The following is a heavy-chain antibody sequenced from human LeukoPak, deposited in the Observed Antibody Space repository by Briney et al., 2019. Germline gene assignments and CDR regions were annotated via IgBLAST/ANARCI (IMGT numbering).Heavy chain of an antibody. D-gene: IGHD6-19*01. CDR1: GGSISSYS. Sequence: TETLSLTCTVSGGSISSYSRSWIRQPAGKGLEWIGRIYTSGSANYNPSLKSRVTMSVDTSKNQFSLKLSSVTAADTAVYYCARASPITLAGLDYWGQGTLVTVSS. J-gene: IGHJ4*02. V-gene: IGHV4-4*07. CDR3: ARASPITLAGLDY. CDR2: IYTSGSA.